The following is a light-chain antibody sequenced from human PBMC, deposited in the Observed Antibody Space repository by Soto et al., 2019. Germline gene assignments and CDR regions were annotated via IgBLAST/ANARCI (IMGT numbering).Light chain of an antibody. V-gene: IGKV3-15*01. CDR1: HSVSNN. Sequence: EIVMTQSPATLSVSPGERATLSCRASHSVSNNLAWYPQKPGQAPRLLIYGASTRATDISVRFSGSGSGTEFTRTITSLQSEDFAVYYGQEYNNWPYTCGQGTNLEI. CDR3: QEYNNWPYT. CDR2: GAS. J-gene: IGKJ2*01.